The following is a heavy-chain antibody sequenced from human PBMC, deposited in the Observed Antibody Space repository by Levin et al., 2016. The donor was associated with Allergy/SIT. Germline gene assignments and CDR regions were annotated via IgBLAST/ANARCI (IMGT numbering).Heavy chain of an antibody. D-gene: IGHD6-19*01. V-gene: IGHV3-66*01. CDR1: GFTVSSNY. J-gene: IGHJ4*02. CDR2: IYSGGST. CDR3: ARVRSGRYFDY. Sequence: ESLKISCAASGFTVSSNYMSWVRQAPGKGLEWVSVIYSGGSTYYADSVKGRFTISRDNSKNTLYLQMNSLRAEDTAVYYCARVRSGRYFDYWGQGTLVTVSS.